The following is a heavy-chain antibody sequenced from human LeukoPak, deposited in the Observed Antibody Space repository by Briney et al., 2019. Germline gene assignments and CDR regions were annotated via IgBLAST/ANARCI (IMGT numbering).Heavy chain of an antibody. CDR1: GGSFSGNY. J-gene: IGHJ6*04. V-gene: IGHV4-34*01. CDR2: INHSGST. D-gene: IGHD2-2*01. Sequence: SETLSLTCAVYGGSFSGNYWSWIRQPPGKGLEWIGEINHSGSTNYNPSLKSRVTISVDTSKNQFSLKLSSVTAADTAVYYCARDRTRWCSSTSCYYYYGMDVWGKGTTVTVSS. CDR3: ARDRTRWCSSTSCYYYYGMDV.